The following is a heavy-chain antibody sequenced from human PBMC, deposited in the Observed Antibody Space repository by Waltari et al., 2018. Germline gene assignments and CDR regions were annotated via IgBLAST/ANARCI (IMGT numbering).Heavy chain of an antibody. V-gene: IGHV4-39*07. CDR3: AREPQTYYYGSGSFYFDY. Sequence: QLHLQGSGPELVKPSETLSLTCPVSGGSISSSNYYWGWIRPPPGKGLEWIGSSYYSGSTYYNPSLKSRVTISVDTSKSQFSLRLSSVTAADTAVYYCAREPQTYYYGSGSFYFDYWGQGTPVTVSS. D-gene: IGHD3-10*01. CDR2: SYYSGST. CDR1: GGSISSSNYY. J-gene: IGHJ4*02.